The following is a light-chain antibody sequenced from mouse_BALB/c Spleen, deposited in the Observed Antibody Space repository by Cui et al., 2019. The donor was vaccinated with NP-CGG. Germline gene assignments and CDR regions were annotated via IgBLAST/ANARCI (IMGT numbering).Light chain of an antibody. V-gene: IGLV1*01. CDR3: ALWYSNHWV. Sequence: QAVVTQESALTTSPGATVTLTCRSSTGAVTTSNYANWVQEKPDHLFTGLIGGTNNRAPGVPARFSGSLIGDKAALTITRAQTDDEAIYFCALWYSNHWVFGGGTKLTVL. CDR1: TGAVTTSNY. CDR2: GTN. J-gene: IGLJ1*01.